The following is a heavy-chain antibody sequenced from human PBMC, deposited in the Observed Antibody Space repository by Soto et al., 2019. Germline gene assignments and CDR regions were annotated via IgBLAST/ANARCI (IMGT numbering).Heavy chain of an antibody. CDR2: IYYSGST. Sequence: PSETLSLTCTVSGGSISSYYWSWIRQPPGKGLEWIGYIYYSGSTNYNPSLKSRVTISVDTSKNQFSLKLSSVTAADTAVYYCARHFSIVAAGTDFDYWGQGTLVTVSS. D-gene: IGHD6-13*01. J-gene: IGHJ4*02. CDR3: ARHFSIVAAGTDFDY. CDR1: GGSISSYY. V-gene: IGHV4-59*08.